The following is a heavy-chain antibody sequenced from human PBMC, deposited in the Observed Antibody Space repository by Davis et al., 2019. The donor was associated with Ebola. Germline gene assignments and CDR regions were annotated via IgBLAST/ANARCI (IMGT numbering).Heavy chain of an antibody. J-gene: IGHJ4*02. CDR3: ARAAAFAY. CDR1: GDTFISYA. V-gene: IGHV1-69*13. Sequence: AASVKVSCKASGDTFISYAISWVRQAPGQGLEWMGGIIPIFGTANYAQKFQGRVTITADESTSTAYMELSSLRSEDTAVYYCARAAAFAYWGQGTLVTVSS. D-gene: IGHD6-25*01. CDR2: IIPIFGTA.